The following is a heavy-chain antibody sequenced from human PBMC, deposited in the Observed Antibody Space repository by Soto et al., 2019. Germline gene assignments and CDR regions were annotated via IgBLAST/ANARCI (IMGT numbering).Heavy chain of an antibody. V-gene: IGHV3-53*01. CDR3: ARDPTYYDFWSGYRYQHGMDV. Sequence: GESLKISCAASGFTVSSNYMSWVRQAPGKGLEWVSVIYSGGSTYYADSVKGRFTISRDNSKNTLYLQMNSLRAEDTAVYYCARDPTYYDFWSGYRYQHGMDVWGQGTTVTVSS. CDR2: IYSGGST. CDR1: GFTVSSNY. J-gene: IGHJ6*02. D-gene: IGHD3-3*01.